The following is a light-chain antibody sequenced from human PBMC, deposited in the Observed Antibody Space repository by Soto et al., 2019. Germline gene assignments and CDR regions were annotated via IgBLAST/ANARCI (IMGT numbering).Light chain of an antibody. V-gene: IGLV2-18*02. CDR2: DVS. J-gene: IGLJ1*01. CDR1: SSDVGSYNR. CDR3: SSYTSSNTYV. Sequence: QSALTQPPSVSGSPGQSVTISCTGTSSDVGSYNRVSWYQQPPGTAPKLMIYDVSNRPSGVPDRFSGSKSGNTASPTISGLQAEDEADYYCSSYTSSNTYVFGTGAKLTVL.